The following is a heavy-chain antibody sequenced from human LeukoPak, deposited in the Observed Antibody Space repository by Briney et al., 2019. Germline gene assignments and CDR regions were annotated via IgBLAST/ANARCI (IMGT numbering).Heavy chain of an antibody. CDR3: ARDLGQYYDTSDNWFDP. V-gene: IGHV3-21*01. D-gene: IGHD3-22*01. J-gene: IGHJ5*02. CDR1: GFTFSSYS. Sequence: PGGSLRLSCAASGFTFSSYSMNWVRQAPGKGLEWVSSISSSSSSYIYYSDSVKGRFTISRDNAKNSLYLQMNSLRAEDTAVYYCARDLGQYYDTSDNWFDPWGQGTLVTVSS. CDR2: ISSSSSSYI.